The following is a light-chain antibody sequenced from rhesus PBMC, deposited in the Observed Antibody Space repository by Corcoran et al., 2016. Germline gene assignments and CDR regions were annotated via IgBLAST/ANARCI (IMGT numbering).Light chain of an antibody. CDR2: YAN. V-gene: IGKV1-32*02. CDR1: QGISSY. J-gene: IGKJ1*01. CDR3: QQGNSNPWT. Sequence: DIQMSQSQSSLSASVGDRVTIPCRASQGISSYLNWYQQKPGKAPKLLIYYANSLASGGPSRFSGSGAGTEFTLTISSLQPEDFATYYCQQGNSNPWTFGQGTKVEIK.